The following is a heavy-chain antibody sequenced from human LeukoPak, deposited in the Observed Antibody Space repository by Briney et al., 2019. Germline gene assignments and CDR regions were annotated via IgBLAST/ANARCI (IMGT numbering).Heavy chain of an antibody. Sequence: GGSLRLSCAASGFTFSSYAMHWVRQAPGKGLEWVAVISYDGSNKYYADSVKGRFTISRDNSMNTLYLQMNSLRAEDTAVYYCAREGRVRWYDYWGQGTLVTVSS. V-gene: IGHV3-30-3*01. CDR3: AREGRVRWYDY. CDR2: ISYDGSNK. D-gene: IGHD4-23*01. CDR1: GFTFSSYA. J-gene: IGHJ4*02.